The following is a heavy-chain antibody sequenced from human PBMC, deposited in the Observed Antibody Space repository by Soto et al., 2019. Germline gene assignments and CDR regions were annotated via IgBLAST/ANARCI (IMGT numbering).Heavy chain of an antibody. CDR3: ARDLMSGVIAAAGTAFDY. CDR1: GFTFSSYS. D-gene: IGHD6-13*01. V-gene: IGHV3-21*01. J-gene: IGHJ4*02. Sequence: GGSLRLSCAASGFTFSSYSMNWVRQAPGKGLEWVSSISSSSSYIYYADSVKGRFTISRDNAKNPRYLKMNSLRAEETAVYYCARDLMSGVIAAAGTAFDYWGQGTLVTVSS. CDR2: ISSSSSYI.